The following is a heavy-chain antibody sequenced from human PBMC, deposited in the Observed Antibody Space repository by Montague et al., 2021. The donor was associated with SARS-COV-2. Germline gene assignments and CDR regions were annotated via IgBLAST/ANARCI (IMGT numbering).Heavy chain of an antibody. CDR1: GGSIRSYY. D-gene: IGHD4/OR15-4a*01. CDR3: ARYGGYFDH. CDR2: IYYDGST. Sequence: SETRSLTCTVSGGSIRSYYWSWIRQTPGKGLEWIGHIYYDGSTNYNPSLKSRVTMSVDTSKNQFSLRLSSVTAADTAVYYCARYGGYFDHWGQGTLVTVSS. V-gene: IGHV4-59*03. J-gene: IGHJ4*02.